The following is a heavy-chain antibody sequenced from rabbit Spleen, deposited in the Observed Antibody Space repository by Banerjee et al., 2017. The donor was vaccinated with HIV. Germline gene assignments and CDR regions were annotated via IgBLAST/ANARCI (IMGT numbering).Heavy chain of an antibody. CDR3: ARDSGSSFSSYGMDL. J-gene: IGHJ6*01. CDR1: GVSFSFNSY. Sequence: QSLEESGGDLVKPGASLTLTCTASGVSFSFNSYMCWVRQAPGKGLEWIACIDTGNSGFTYFASRAKGRFTISKTSSTTVTLQMTSLTAADTATYFCARDSGSSFSSYGMDLWGPGTLVT. V-gene: IGHV1S40*01. CDR2: IDTGNSGFT. D-gene: IGHD8-1*01.